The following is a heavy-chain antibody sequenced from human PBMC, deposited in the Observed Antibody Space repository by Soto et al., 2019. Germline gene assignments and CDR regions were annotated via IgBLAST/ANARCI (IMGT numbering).Heavy chain of an antibody. CDR3: AREYYDYVWGSYHPLDY. D-gene: IGHD3-16*02. V-gene: IGHV4-4*07. CDR1: GGSISSYY. J-gene: IGHJ4*02. Sequence: SGTLSLTSTVSGGSISSYYWSWIRQPAGKGLEWIGRIYTSGSTNYNPSLKSRVTMSVDTSKNQFSLKLSSVTAADTAVYYCAREYYDYVWGSYHPLDYWGQGTLVTVSS. CDR2: IYTSGST.